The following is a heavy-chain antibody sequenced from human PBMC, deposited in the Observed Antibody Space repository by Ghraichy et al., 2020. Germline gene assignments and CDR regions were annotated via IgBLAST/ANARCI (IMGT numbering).Heavy chain of an antibody. Sequence: GGSLRLSCAASGFTFSSYSMNWVRQAPGKGLEWVSSISSSSSYIYYADSVKGRFTISRDNAKNSLYLQMNSLRAEDTAVYYCARDILFGDSTYGMDVWGQGTTVTVSS. J-gene: IGHJ6*02. CDR1: GFTFSSYS. CDR3: ARDILFGDSTYGMDV. CDR2: ISSSSSYI. D-gene: IGHD3-10*01. V-gene: IGHV3-21*01.